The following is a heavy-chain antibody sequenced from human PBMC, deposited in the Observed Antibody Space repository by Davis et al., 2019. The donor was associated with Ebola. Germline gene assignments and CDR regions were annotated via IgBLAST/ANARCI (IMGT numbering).Heavy chain of an antibody. CDR1: DGSISSDY. V-gene: IGHV4-59*01. J-gene: IGHJ4*02. Sequence: PSETLSLTCTVSDGSISSDYWSWIRQPPGKGLEWMGYISSSGSSNYNPSLKSRVSMSIATSKNQFSLELRSVTASDTATYYCARFGDHIWWSYFDYWGQGTLVTFSS. D-gene: IGHD3-16*01. CDR3: ARFGDHIWWSYFDY. CDR2: ISSSGSS.